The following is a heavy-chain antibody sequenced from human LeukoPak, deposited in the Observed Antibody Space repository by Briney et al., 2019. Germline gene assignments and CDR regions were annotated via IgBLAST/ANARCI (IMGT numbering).Heavy chain of an antibody. Sequence: ASVKVSCKASGYTFTGYYMHWVRQAPGQGLEWMGWINPNSGGTNYAQKFQGWVTMTTDTSTSTAYMELRSLRSDDTAVYYCARDRGDSSGYAFDYWGQGTLVTVSS. CDR1: GYTFTGYY. CDR2: INPNSGGT. CDR3: ARDRGDSSGYAFDY. V-gene: IGHV1-2*04. J-gene: IGHJ4*02. D-gene: IGHD3-22*01.